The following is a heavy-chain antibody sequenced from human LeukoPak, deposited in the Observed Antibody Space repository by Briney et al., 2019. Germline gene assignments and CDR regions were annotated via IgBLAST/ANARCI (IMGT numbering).Heavy chain of an antibody. V-gene: IGHV3-23*01. CDR1: GFTFNSYA. Sequence: GGSLRLSCAAPGFTFNSYAMSWVRQAPGKGLEWVSAITGSGGSAYYADSVKGRFTISRDNSKNTLYLQMNSLRAEDTAVYYCAKDSFCSSTSCSDFDYWGQGTLVTVSS. J-gene: IGHJ4*02. CDR3: AKDSFCSSTSCSDFDY. D-gene: IGHD2-2*01. CDR2: ITGSGGSA.